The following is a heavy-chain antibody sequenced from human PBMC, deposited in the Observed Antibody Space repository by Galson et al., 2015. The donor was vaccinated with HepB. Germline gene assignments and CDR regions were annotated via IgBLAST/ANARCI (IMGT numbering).Heavy chain of an antibody. V-gene: IGHV3-64D*06. D-gene: IGHD3-22*01. Sequence: SLRLSCAASGFTFSSYAMHWVRQAPGKGLEYVSAISSNGGSTYYADSVKGRFTISRDNSKNTLYLQMSSLRAEDTAVYYCVKDPSPLPYYYDSSGSSDYWGQGTLVTVSS. CDR1: GFTFSSYA. CDR3: VKDPSPLPYYYDSSGSSDY. J-gene: IGHJ4*02. CDR2: ISSNGGST.